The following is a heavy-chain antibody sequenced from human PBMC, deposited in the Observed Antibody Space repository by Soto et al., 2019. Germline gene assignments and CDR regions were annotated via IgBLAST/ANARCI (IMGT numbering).Heavy chain of an antibody. D-gene: IGHD2-15*01. CDR2: ISSSSSYI. V-gene: IGHV3-21*01. J-gene: IGHJ4*02. CDR3: ARDQTKSPYCSGGSCYPRRSGSGWNY. Sequence: GGSLRLSCAASGFTFSSYSMNWVRQAPGKGLEWVSSISSSSSYIYYADSVKGRFTISRDNAKNSLYLQMNSLRAEDTAVYYCARDQTKSPYCSGGSCYPRRSGSGWNYWGQGTLVTVSS. CDR1: GFTFSSYS.